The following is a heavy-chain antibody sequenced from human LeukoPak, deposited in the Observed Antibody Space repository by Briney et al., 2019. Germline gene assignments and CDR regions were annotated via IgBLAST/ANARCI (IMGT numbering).Heavy chain of an antibody. CDR2: ISWDGGVT. Sequence: PGGSLRLSCADSGFTFDDYGMHWVRQAPGKGLEWVSFISWDGGVTYFADSVRGRFTISRDNTKNSLFLQMNSLRAGDTAFYFCVRGNSPPDAFHFWGQGTMVTVSS. V-gene: IGHV3-43D*04. D-gene: IGHD5-18*01. J-gene: IGHJ3*01. CDR3: VRGNSPPDAFHF. CDR1: GFTFDDYG.